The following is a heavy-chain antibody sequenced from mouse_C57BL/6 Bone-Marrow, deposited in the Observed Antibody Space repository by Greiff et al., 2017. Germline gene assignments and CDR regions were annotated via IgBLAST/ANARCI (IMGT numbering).Heavy chain of an antibody. V-gene: IGHV1-7*01. CDR2: INPSSGYT. D-gene: IGHD1-1*01. CDR1: GYTFTSYW. Sequence: VQGVESGAELAKPGASVKLSCKASGYTFTSYWMHWVKQRPGQGLEWIGYINPSSGYTKYNQKFKDKATLTADKSSSTAYMQLSSLTYEDSAVYYCARSITTVVADWYFDVWGTGTTVTVSS. CDR3: ARSITTVVADWYFDV. J-gene: IGHJ1*03.